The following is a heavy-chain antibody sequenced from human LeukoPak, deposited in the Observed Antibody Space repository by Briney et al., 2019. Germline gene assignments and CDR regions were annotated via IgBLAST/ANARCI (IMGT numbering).Heavy chain of an antibody. CDR3: ARGGYASGSYASRAFDI. CDR2: IYTSGST. V-gene: IGHV4-61*02. CDR1: GGSISSGSYY. Sequence: SQTLSLTCAVSGGSISSGSYYWSWIRQPAGKGLEWIGRIYTSGSTNYNPSLKSRVTISVDTSKNQFSLNLGSVTAADTAVYYCARGGYASGSYASRAFDIWGQGTMVTVSS. D-gene: IGHD3-10*01. J-gene: IGHJ3*02.